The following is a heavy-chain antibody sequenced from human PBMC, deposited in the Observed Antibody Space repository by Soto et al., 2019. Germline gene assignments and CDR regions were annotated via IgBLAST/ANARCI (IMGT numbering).Heavy chain of an antibody. CDR2: IIPIFGTA. V-gene: IGHV1-69*06. CDR3: ARGAKATTFDY. Sequence: ASVKVPWKASGGTFSCYAISWVRQAPGQGIEWVGGIIPIFGTANYAQKFQGRVTITADKSTSPAYMELSSLRSEDTAVYYCARGAKATTFDYWGQGTLVTVST. CDR1: GGTFSCYA. J-gene: IGHJ4*02.